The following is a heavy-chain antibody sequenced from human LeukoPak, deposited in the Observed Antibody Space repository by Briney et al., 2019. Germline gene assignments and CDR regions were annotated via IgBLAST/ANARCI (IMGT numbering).Heavy chain of an antibody. Sequence: PGGSLRLSCAASGFTFSSYAMHWVRQAPGKGLEWVAVISYDGSNKYYADSVKGRFTISRDNSKNTLYLQMNSLGAEDTAVYYCARDGDSSGYYPDDAFDIWGQGTMVTVSS. CDR3: ARDGDSSGYYPDDAFDI. D-gene: IGHD3-22*01. CDR1: GFTFSSYA. J-gene: IGHJ3*02. V-gene: IGHV3-30-3*01. CDR2: ISYDGSNK.